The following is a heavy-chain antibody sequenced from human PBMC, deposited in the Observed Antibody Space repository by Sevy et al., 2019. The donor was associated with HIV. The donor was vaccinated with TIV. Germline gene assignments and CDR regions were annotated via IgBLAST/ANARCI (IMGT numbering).Heavy chain of an antibody. CDR2: IKSKTDGGTT. Sequence: GGSLRLSCAASGFTFSNAWMSWVRQAPGKGLEWVGRIKSKTDGGTTDDAAPVKGRFTISRDDSNNTLYLQMNSLKTEDTAVYYCTTDPYGVDRDYYYYYGMDVWGQGTTVTVSS. D-gene: IGHD4-17*01. V-gene: IGHV3-15*01. CDR1: GFTFSNAW. J-gene: IGHJ6*02. CDR3: TTDPYGVDRDYYYYYGMDV.